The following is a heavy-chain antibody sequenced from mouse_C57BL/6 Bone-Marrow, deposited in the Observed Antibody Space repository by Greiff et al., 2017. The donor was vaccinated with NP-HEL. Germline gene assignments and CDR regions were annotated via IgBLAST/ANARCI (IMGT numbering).Heavy chain of an antibody. CDR1: GFTFSDYY. V-gene: IGHV5-16*01. Sequence: EVKVVESEGGLVQPGSSMKLSCTASGFTFSDYYMAWVRQVPEKGLEWVANINYDGSSTYYLDSLKSRFIISRDNAKNILYLQMSSLKSEDTATYYCAREGYYYFDDWGQGATLTVSS. CDR2: INYDGSST. CDR3: AREGYYYFDD. J-gene: IGHJ2*01. D-gene: IGHD2-3*01.